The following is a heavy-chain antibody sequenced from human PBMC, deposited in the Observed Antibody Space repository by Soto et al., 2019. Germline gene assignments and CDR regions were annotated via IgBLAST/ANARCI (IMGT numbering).Heavy chain of an antibody. CDR3: AKNIWETWYFDL. Sequence: QVQLQQWGAGLLKPSETLSLTCAVYGGSFSGYYWSWIRQPPGKGLEWIGEINHSGSTNYNPSLRGRCPLPVDTSKNHFPLKLSSVTAADAAVYSCAKNIWETWYFDLWGRGTLVTVPS. V-gene: IGHV4-34*01. CDR2: INHSGST. D-gene: IGHD1-26*01. J-gene: IGHJ2*01. CDR1: GGSFSGYY.